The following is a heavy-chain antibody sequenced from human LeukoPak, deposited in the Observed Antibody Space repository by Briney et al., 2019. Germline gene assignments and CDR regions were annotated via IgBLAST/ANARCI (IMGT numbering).Heavy chain of an antibody. CDR2: ISGSGGST. Sequence: GGSLRLSCAASGFTFSSYVMTWVRQAPGKGLEWVSSISGSGGSTYYADTVKGRFTISRDNSKNTLPLQMNSLRAEDTAIYYCAKGSTEAVNWGQGTLVTVSS. CDR3: AKGSTEAVN. V-gene: IGHV3-23*01. CDR1: GFTFSSYV. D-gene: IGHD4-17*01. J-gene: IGHJ4*02.